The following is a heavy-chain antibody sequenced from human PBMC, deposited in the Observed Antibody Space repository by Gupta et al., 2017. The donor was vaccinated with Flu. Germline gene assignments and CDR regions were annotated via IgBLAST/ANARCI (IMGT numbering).Heavy chain of an antibody. CDR1: AFTFSNHG. D-gene: IGHD7-27*01. J-gene: IGHJ2*01. CDR2: IWFDGSKE. Sequence: QVQLVESGGGAVQPGRSLRLSCAASAFTFSNHGMHWVRQAPGKGLEWVAVIWFDGSKEYYAESVKGRFSISRDNSKNTLYLQMDSLRVEDTAVYYCARDASLDTNWGLLYWYFDLWGRGTRVTVSS. V-gene: IGHV3-33*01. CDR3: ARDASLDTNWGLLYWYFDL.